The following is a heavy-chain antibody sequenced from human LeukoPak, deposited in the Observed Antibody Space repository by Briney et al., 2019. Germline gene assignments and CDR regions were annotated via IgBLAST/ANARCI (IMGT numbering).Heavy chain of an antibody. V-gene: IGHV1-18*01. D-gene: IGHD2-2*01. CDR3: ARVKFLEGSIVVVPAAMGYYYGMDV. CDR2: ISAYNGNT. CDR1: GYTFTSYG. Sequence: ASVKVSCKASGYTFTSYGISWVRQAPGQGLKWMGWISAYNGNTNYAQKLQGRVTMTTDTSTSTAYMELRSLRSDDTAVYYCARVKFLEGSIVVVPAAMGYYYGMDVWGQGTTVTVSS. J-gene: IGHJ6*02.